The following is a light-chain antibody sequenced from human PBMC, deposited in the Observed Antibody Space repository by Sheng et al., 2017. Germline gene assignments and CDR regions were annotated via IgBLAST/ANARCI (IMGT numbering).Light chain of an antibody. Sequence: EIVMTQSPATLSMSPGESATLSCRASQSISSNLGWYQQKPGQAPRLLIYGASTRTTGIPARFSGTGSGTEFTLTISSLQSEDFAVYYCQQYGNWPRTFGQGTRVGNQ. CDR2: GAS. CDR1: QSISSN. CDR3: QQYGNWPRT. V-gene: IGKV3-15*01. J-gene: IGKJ1*01.